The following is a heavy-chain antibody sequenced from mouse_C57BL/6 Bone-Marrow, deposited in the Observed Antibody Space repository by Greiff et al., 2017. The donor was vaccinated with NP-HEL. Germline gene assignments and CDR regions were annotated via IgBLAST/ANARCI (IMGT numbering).Heavy chain of an antibody. V-gene: IGHV2-2*01. CDR3: ARNGVVANPFAY. CDR2: IWSGGST. CDR1: GFSLTSYG. Sequence: QVQLKQSGPGLVQPSQSLSITCTVSGFSLTSYGVHWVRQSPGKGLEWLGVIWSGGSTDYNAAFISRLSISKDNSKSQFFFKMNSLQADDTAIYYCARNGVVANPFAYWGQGTLVTVSA. D-gene: IGHD1-1*01. J-gene: IGHJ3*01.